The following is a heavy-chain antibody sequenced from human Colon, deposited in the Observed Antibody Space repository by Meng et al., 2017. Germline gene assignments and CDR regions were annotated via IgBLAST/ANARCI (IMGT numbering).Heavy chain of an antibody. CDR2: IFHSGTT. CDR3: ARGYGGLDY. CDR1: GGSVSSGGYS. J-gene: IGHJ4*02. V-gene: IGHV4-30-2*01. D-gene: IGHD3-10*01. Sequence: QLQLQESGSGLVKPSQTLSLTCAVSGGSVSSGGYSWNWIRQPPGKGLEWIGYIFHSGTTYYNPSLESRVTISIDTPKNQFSLKVTSATAADTAVYYCARGYGGLDYWGQGTLVTVSS.